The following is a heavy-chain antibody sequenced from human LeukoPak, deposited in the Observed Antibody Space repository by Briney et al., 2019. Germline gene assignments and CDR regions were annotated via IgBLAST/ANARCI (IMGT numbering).Heavy chain of an antibody. V-gene: IGHV1-3*01. CDR1: GYTFTSYA. D-gene: IGHD6-13*01. Sequence: ASVKVSCKASGYTFTSYAMHWVRQAPGQRLEWMGWINAGNGNTKYSQKFQGRVTITRDTSASTAYMELSSLRSEDTAVYYCARGSSSWGNSRGFDYWGQGTLVTVSS. CDR3: ARGSSSWGNSRGFDY. CDR2: INAGNGNT. J-gene: IGHJ4*02.